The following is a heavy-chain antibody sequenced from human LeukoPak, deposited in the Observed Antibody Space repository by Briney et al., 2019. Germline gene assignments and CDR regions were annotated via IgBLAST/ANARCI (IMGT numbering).Heavy chain of an antibody. CDR1: GFTVSSNY. V-gene: IGHV3-53*01. Sequence: GGSLKLSCAASGFTVSSNYMSWVRQAPGKGLEWVSVIYSGGNTYYADSVKGRFTISRDNSKNTLYLQMSSLRAEETAVYYCARTQVGAYYFDYWGQGTLATVSS. CDR3: ARTQVGAYYFDY. CDR2: IYSGGNT. J-gene: IGHJ4*02. D-gene: IGHD1-26*01.